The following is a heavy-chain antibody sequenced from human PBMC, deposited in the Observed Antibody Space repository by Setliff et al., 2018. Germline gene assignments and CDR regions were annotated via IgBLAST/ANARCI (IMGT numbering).Heavy chain of an antibody. CDR1: GYPFIEHY. J-gene: IGHJ5*02. CDR2: IRPNGGGT. Sequence: ASVKVSCKTSGYPFIEHYVNWVRQAHGQGLEWMGWIRPNGGGTHYAQKFQGRVTMTRDTANSTVYMDLSSLTSDDTAIYYCARGGGSYRAGNSRPTYWFDPWGQGTLVTVSS. D-gene: IGHD2-21*01. V-gene: IGHV1-2*02. CDR3: ARGGGSYRAGNSRPTYWFDP.